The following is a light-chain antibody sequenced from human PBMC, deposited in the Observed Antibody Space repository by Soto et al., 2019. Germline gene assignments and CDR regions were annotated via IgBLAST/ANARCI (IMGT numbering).Light chain of an antibody. CDR3: QQYGSSPPLT. J-gene: IGKJ4*01. CDR1: QSVSSS. V-gene: IGKV3-20*01. Sequence: VVMTQSPATLSVSPGERATLSCRASQSVSSSLAWYQQKPGQAPRLLIHGASSRATGIPDRFSGSGSGTDFTLTISRLEPEDFAVYYCQQYGSSPPLTFGGGTKVDVK. CDR2: GAS.